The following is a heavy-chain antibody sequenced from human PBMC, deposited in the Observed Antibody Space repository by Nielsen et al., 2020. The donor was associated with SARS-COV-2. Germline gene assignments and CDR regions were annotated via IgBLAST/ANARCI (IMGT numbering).Heavy chain of an antibody. CDR3: ARGTGYSSSPGFDY. V-gene: IGHV4-34*01. J-gene: IGHJ4*02. CDR2: INHSGST. Sequence: GSLRLSCAVYGGSFSGYYWSWIRQPPGKGLEWIGEINHSGSTNYNPSLKSRVTISVDTSKNQFSLKLSSVTAADTAVYYCARGTGYSSSPGFDYWGQGTLVTVSS. CDR1: GGSFSGYY. D-gene: IGHD6-13*01.